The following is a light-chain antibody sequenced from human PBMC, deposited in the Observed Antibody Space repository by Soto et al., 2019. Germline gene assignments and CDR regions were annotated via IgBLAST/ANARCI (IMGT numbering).Light chain of an antibody. CDR3: QQYTNWPPLT. CDR1: QSVHRD. V-gene: IGKV3-15*01. Sequence: EIVMTQSPATLSVSPGEGATLSCRASQSVHRDLAWYQQKPGQAPRLLIYDASTRATGIPARFSGSGSGTAFTLTINSLQSEDFAVYYCQQYTNWPPLTFGGGTKVEI. CDR2: DAS. J-gene: IGKJ4*01.